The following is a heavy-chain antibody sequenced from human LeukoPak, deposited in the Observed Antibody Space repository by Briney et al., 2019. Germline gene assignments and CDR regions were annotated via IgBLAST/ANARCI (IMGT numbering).Heavy chain of an antibody. CDR3: ARSSVKGGYAYYYYYYMDV. V-gene: IGHV1-69*13. CDR1: GGTFSSYA. D-gene: IGHD3-22*01. Sequence: GASVKVSCKASGGTFSSYAISWVRQAPGQGLEWMGGIIPIFRTANYAQKFLGRVTITADESTSTAYMELSSLRSEDTAVYYCARSSVKGGYAYYYYYYMDVWGKGTTVTVSS. CDR2: IIPIFRTA. J-gene: IGHJ6*03.